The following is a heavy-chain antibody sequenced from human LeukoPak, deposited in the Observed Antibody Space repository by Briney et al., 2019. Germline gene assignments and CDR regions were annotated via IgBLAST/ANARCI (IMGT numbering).Heavy chain of an antibody. CDR3: ARAYHTYYYDSSGYYLGY. V-gene: IGHV1-2*06. CDR1: GYTFTSYD. J-gene: IGHJ4*02. CDR2: INPNSGGT. Sequence: ASVKVSCKASGYTFTSYDINWVRQAPGQGLEWMGRINPNSGGTNYAQKFQGRVTMTRDTSISTAYMELSRLRSDDTAVYYCARAYHTYYYDSSGYYLGYWGQGTLVTVSS. D-gene: IGHD3-22*01.